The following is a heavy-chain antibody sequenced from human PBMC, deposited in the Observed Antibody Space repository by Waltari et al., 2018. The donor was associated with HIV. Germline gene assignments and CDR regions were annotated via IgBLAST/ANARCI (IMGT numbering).Heavy chain of an antibody. CDR2: LNTDGSHT. Sequence: EVQLVESGGGLVQPGGSLRLSCAASGFTFSRYWMHWVRQTPGKGLVWVARLNTDGSHTGYADSVRGRFTISRDNAKSTLYLQMNRLKVEDMAVYYCVRGPNAWVGVDYWGPGTLVTVSS. J-gene: IGHJ4*02. D-gene: IGHD3-10*01. V-gene: IGHV3-74*01. CDR3: VRGPNAWVGVDY. CDR1: GFTFSRYW.